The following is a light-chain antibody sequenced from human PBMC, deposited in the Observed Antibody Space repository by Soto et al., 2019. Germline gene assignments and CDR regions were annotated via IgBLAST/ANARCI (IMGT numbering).Light chain of an antibody. CDR3: RSYLGSXPYI. V-gene: IGLV2-23*01. J-gene: IGLJ1*01. Sequence: QSSLTQPASVSGSPGQSITISCTGTNNDVGSYGLFSWYQQHPGKVPRLILYEDIFRPSGISPRFSGSKSGNTASLTISGLQTEDEADYYCRSYLGSXPYILGTGTKVXV. CDR1: NNDVGSYGL. CDR2: EDI.